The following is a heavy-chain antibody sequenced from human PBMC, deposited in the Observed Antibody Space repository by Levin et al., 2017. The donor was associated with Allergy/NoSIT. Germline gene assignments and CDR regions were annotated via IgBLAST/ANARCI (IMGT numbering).Heavy chain of an antibody. CDR2: ISTDSAYI. D-gene: IGHD1-26*01. CDR3: ARDPSQWDSAFAI. V-gene: IGHV3-21*01. J-gene: IGHJ3*02. CDR1: GFTFSRYT. Sequence: PGGSLRLSCAASGFTFSRYTMNWVRQAPGKGLEWVSSISTDSAYIYYADSVKGRFTISRDNAKNSLYLQMNSLRAEETAVYYCARDPSQWDSAFAIWGQGTMVTVSS.